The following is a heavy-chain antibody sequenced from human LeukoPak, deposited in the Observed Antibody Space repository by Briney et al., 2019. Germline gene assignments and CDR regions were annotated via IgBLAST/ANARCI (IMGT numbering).Heavy chain of an antibody. V-gene: IGHV3-30*02. J-gene: IGHJ4*02. Sequence: GGSLRLSCAASGFTFTDFGMHWVRQAPGKGLGWVSHIRRDGRSKFYAESVKGRFTISRDNSKNTLYLQMNSLRAEDTAVYYCAKDRDDYGDDCWGQGILVTVST. CDR3: AKDRDDYGDDC. CDR1: GFTFTDFG. D-gene: IGHD4-17*01. CDR2: IRRDGRSK.